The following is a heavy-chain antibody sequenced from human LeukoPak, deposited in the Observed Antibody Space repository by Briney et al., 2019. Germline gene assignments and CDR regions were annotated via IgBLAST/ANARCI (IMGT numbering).Heavy chain of an antibody. CDR2: ISSSSSYI. Sequence: GGSLRLSCAASGFTFSSYSMNWVRQAPGKGLEWVSSISSSSSYIYYADSVKGRFTISRDNAKNSLYLQMNSLRAEDTAVYYCARIVVVVAATSGAFDIWGQGTMVTVSS. V-gene: IGHV3-21*01. CDR3: ARIVVVVAATSGAFDI. J-gene: IGHJ3*02. D-gene: IGHD2-15*01. CDR1: GFTFSSYS.